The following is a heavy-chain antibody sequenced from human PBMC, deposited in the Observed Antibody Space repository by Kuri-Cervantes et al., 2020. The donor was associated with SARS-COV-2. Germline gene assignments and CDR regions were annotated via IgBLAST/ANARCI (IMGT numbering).Heavy chain of an antibody. CDR3: ARHSIIVGATIFTHFDY. CDR1: GYSFTSYW. D-gene: IGHD1-26*01. V-gene: IGHV5-10-1*01. J-gene: IGHJ4*02. CDR2: IDPSDSYT. Sequence: ASVKVSCKGSGYSFTSYWISWVRQMPGKGLEWMGRIDPSDSYTNYSPSFQGHVTISADKSISPAYLQWSSLKASDTAMYYCARHSIIVGATIFTHFDYWGQGTLVTVSS.